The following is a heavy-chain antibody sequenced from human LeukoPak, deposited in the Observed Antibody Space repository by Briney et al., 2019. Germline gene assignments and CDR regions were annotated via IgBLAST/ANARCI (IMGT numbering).Heavy chain of an antibody. CDR1: GYSFTNYW. V-gene: IGHV5-51*01. Sequence: GESLKISCKGSGYSFTNYWIGWVRQMPGKGLEWIGLIYPGNSETRYSPSFQGQVTMSADKSISTAYLQWSSLKASDTAMYYCARHTRTGSRRLDSWGQGSLVTVSA. J-gene: IGHJ4*02. CDR3: ARHTRTGSRRLDS. CDR2: IYPGNSET.